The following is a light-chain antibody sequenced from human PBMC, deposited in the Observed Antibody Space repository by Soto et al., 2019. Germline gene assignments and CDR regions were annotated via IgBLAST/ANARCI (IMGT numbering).Light chain of an antibody. CDR1: QGISSY. CDR3: QQLNGYPLT. Sequence: DIQLTQSPSFLSASVGDRVTITCRASQGISSYLAWYQQRPGKAPKLLIYAASTLQSGVPSRFSGSGSGTEFALTICSLQPEDFSTYYCQQLNGYPLTFGGGTKVEIK. J-gene: IGKJ4*01. CDR2: AAS. V-gene: IGKV1-9*01.